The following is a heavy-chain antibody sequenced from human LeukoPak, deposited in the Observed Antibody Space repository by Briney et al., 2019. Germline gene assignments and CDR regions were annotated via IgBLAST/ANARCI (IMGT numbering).Heavy chain of an antibody. Sequence: GSLRLSCAASGFTFSSYEMNWVRQAPGKGLEWIANIYYSGSIQHNPSLKSGVTISMDTSKNQFSLKLSSVTAADTAVYYCARDRAHYYDSSGYHGAFDIWGQGTMVTVSS. D-gene: IGHD3-22*01. CDR3: ARDRAHYYDSSGYHGAFDI. J-gene: IGHJ3*02. V-gene: IGHV4-59*12. CDR2: IYYSGSI. CDR1: GFTFSSYE.